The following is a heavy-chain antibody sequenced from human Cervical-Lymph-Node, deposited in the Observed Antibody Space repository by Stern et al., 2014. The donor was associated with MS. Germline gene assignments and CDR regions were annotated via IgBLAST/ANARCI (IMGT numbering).Heavy chain of an antibody. Sequence: QLQLQESGPGLVKPSQTLSLTCTVSGGSISSGSYYWSWIRQPAGKGLEWIGRIYTSGSTNYNPSLKSRVTISVDTSKNQFSLKLSSVTAADTAVYYCARGSDWNDDFDYWGQGTLVTVSS. D-gene: IGHD1-1*01. J-gene: IGHJ4*02. CDR3: ARGSDWNDDFDY. CDR2: IYTSGST. CDR1: GGSISSGSYY. V-gene: IGHV4-61*02.